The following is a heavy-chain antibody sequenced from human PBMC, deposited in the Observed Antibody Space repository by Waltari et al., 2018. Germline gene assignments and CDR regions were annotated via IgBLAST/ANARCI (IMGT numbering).Heavy chain of an antibody. CDR2: IKQDGSEK. J-gene: IGHJ4*02. V-gene: IGHV3-7*01. D-gene: IGHD3-3*01. Sequence: EVQLVESGGGLVEPGGSLRLSCAASGFTFSSYRLSWVRQAPGKGLVWVANIKQDGSEKYYVDSVKGRFTISRDNAKNSLYLQMNSLRAEDTAVYYCARGAEYYDFWSGYYGYYFDYWGQGTLVTVSS. CDR3: ARGAEYYDFWSGYYGYYFDY. CDR1: GFTFSSYR.